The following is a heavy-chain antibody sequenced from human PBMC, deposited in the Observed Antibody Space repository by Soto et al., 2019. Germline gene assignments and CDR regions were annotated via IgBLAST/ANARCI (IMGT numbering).Heavy chain of an antibody. Sequence: SETLSLTCAVSGGTISSGGYSWSWIGQPPGKGLESIGYIYHSGSTYYNPSLKSRVTLSVDRSKNQFSLKLSSVTAADTAVYYCARDPTYCGGDCYSGSWYFDLWGRGTLVTVSS. V-gene: IGHV4-30-2*01. CDR1: GGTISSGGYS. CDR3: ARDPTYCGGDCYSGSWYFDL. J-gene: IGHJ2*01. CDR2: IYHSGST. D-gene: IGHD2-21*02.